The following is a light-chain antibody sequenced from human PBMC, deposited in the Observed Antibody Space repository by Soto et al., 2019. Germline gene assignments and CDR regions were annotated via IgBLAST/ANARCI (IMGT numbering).Light chain of an antibody. CDR1: SSDVGGYNY. Sequence: QSVLTQPASVSGSPGQSITISCTGTSSDVGGYNYVSWYQQHPGKAPKLMIYEVSNRPSGVSNRFSGSKSGNTASLTISGLQAEDEADCYCSSYTSSSTVVFGGGTKLPVL. CDR2: EVS. CDR3: SSYTSSSTVV. J-gene: IGLJ2*01. V-gene: IGLV2-14*01.